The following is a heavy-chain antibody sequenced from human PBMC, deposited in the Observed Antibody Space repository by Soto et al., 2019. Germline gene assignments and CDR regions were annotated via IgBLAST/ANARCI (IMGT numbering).Heavy chain of an antibody. Sequence: QVQVQQSGPGLVKPSETLSLTCSVSSGPTRSHNWGWIRQAPGRGLEWIGYIYYTGITRYNPSLDSRVTLSADTSARHISLTLSSVTAADTAVYYCVRQGIDYLHGLVDVWGQGTTVSVSS. CDR1: SGPTRSHN. J-gene: IGHJ6*02. CDR3: VRQGIDYLHGLVDV. D-gene: IGHD4-17*01. CDR2: IYYTGIT. V-gene: IGHV4-59*08.